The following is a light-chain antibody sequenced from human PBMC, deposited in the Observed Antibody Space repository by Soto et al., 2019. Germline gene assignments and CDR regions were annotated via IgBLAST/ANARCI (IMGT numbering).Light chain of an antibody. J-gene: IGKJ3*01. CDR3: QQYGSYSRIT. Sequence: DIPMTQSPSTLSASVGDRVTITCRASQSISIWLAWYQQKPGKAPKLLIYDASNLESGVPSRFSGSGSGTEFTLTISSLQPDDFATYYCQQYGSYSRITFGPGTKVDIK. CDR2: DAS. CDR1: QSISIW. V-gene: IGKV1-5*01.